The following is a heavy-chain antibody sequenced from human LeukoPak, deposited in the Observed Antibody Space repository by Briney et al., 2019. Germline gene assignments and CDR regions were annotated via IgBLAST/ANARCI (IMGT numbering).Heavy chain of an antibody. V-gene: IGHV5-51*01. CDR3: ARHFSVDSTSSHFDY. Sequence: RGEPLKISCKGSGYSFTSYWIGWVRQMPGKGLEWMGIIYPGDSDTRYSPSFQGQVTIPADKSISTAYLQWSSLKASDTAMYYCARHFSVDSTSSHFDYWGQGTWVTVSS. CDR2: IYPGDSDT. D-gene: IGHD2-2*01. J-gene: IGHJ4*02. CDR1: GYSFTSYW.